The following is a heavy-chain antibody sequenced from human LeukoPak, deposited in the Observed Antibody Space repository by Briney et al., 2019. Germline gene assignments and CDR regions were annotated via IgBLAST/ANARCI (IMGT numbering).Heavy chain of an antibody. D-gene: IGHD3-10*01. Sequence: GGSLRLSCAASGFTVSSNYMSWVRQPPGKGLEWVSVIYSGGSTYYADSVKGRFTISRHNSKNTLYLQMNSLRAEDTAVYYCARGMRYYGSGSPGAFDIWGQGTMVTVSS. CDR3: ARGMRYYGSGSPGAFDI. CDR2: IYSGGST. V-gene: IGHV3-53*04. J-gene: IGHJ3*02. CDR1: GFTVSSNY.